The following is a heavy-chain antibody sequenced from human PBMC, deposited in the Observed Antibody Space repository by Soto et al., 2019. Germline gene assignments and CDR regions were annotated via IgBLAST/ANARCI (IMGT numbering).Heavy chain of an antibody. CDR3: ARIAGYSNHYWYFDV. D-gene: IGHD2-15*01. Sequence: GSLRLSCAASRFMFSSYWMTWVRQGPGKGLEWVANIKQDGSEKYYVDSVKGRFTISRDNAENSLYLQMNSLRAEDTAVYYCARIAGYSNHYWYFDVWGRGTLVTVTS. CDR2: IKQDGSEK. V-gene: IGHV3-7*01. CDR1: RFMFSSYW. J-gene: IGHJ2*01.